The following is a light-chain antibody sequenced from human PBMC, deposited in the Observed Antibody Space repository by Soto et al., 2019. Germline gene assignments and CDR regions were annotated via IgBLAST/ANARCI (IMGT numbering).Light chain of an antibody. Sequence: DIQMTQSPASLSASVGDRVIMTCRASQAIARYLNWYQHKPGKAPKLLIYDVSRLERGVPSRFSVSGSGTDFTFTISSLQPEDFATYYCQQTDDLPPYTFGQGTKLEMK. CDR3: QQTDDLPPYT. J-gene: IGKJ2*01. V-gene: IGKV1-33*01. CDR2: DVS. CDR1: QAIARY.